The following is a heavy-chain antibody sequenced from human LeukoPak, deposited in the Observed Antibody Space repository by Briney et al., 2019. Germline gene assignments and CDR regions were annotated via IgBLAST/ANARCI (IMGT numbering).Heavy chain of an antibody. J-gene: IGHJ4*02. D-gene: IGHD3-16*01. CDR3: AREGLGELTLDC. Sequence: ASVKVSCKSSGYTFTTYGITWVRQAPGQGLEWMGWISTDNGDTNYAQKLQGRVTMTTDTSTNTAYMELRSLRSDDTAVYYCAREGLGELTLDCWGQGTLVTVSS. CDR2: ISTDNGDT. CDR1: GYTFTTYG. V-gene: IGHV1-18*01.